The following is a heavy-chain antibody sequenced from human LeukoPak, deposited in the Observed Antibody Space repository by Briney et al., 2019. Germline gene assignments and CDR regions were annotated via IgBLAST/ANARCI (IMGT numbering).Heavy chain of an antibody. CDR3: ARGFIAAALVDP. J-gene: IGHJ5*02. V-gene: IGHV1-69*04. Sequence: ASVKVSCKASGGTFSSYAISWVRQAPGQGLEWMGRIIPILGIANYAQKFQGRVTITADKSTSTAYMELSSLRSEDTAVYYCARGFIAAALVDPWGQGTLVTVSS. CDR1: GGTFSSYA. D-gene: IGHD6-13*01. CDR2: IIPILGIA.